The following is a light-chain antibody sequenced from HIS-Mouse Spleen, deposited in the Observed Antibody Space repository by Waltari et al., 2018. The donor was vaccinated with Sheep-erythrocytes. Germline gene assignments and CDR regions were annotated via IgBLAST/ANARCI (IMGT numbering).Light chain of an antibody. CDR2: DNN. V-gene: IGLV1-51*01. J-gene: IGLJ3*02. CDR1: SSNIGNNY. CDR3: GTWDSSLSAGRV. Sequence: QSVLTQPPSVSAAPGQKVTISCSGSSSNIGNNYVSWYQQLPGTAPKLLIYDNNKRPSGIPDGFSGYKSGTSATLGITGLQTGDEADYYCGTWDSSLSAGRVFGGGTKLTVL.